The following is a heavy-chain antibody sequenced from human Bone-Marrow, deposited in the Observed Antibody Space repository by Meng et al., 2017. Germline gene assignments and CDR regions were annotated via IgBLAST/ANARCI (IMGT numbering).Heavy chain of an antibody. CDR2: IYYSGST. J-gene: IGHJ6*02. CDR1: GGSISSSSYY. Sequence: SETLSLTCTVSGGSISSSSYYWGWIRQPPGKGLEWIGSIYYSGSTYYNPSLKSRVTISVDTSKNQFSLKLSSVIAADTAVYYCARESGRRYYYYYYGMDVWGQGTTVTVSS. V-gene: IGHV4-39*07. D-gene: IGHD3-10*01. CDR3: ARESGRRYYYYYYGMDV.